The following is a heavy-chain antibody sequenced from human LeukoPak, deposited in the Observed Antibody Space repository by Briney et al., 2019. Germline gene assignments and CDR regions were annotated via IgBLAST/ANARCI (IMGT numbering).Heavy chain of an antibody. Sequence: SETLSLTCTVSGGSISSYYWSWIRQPPGKGLEWIGYIYYSGSTNYNPSLKSRVTISVDTSKNQFSLKLSSVTAADTAVYYCARSWFGGGFGYWGQGTLVTVSS. D-gene: IGHD3-10*01. J-gene: IGHJ4*02. CDR3: ARSWFGGGFGY. CDR2: IYYSGST. V-gene: IGHV4-59*08. CDR1: GGSISSYY.